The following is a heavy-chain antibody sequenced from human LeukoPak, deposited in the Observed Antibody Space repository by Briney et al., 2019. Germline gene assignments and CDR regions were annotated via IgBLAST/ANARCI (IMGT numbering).Heavy chain of an antibody. CDR1: GGSISTYY. J-gene: IGHJ4*02. D-gene: IGHD5-18*01. Sequence: SETLSLTCTVSGGSISTYYWSWIRQPPGKGLEWVGYIYYSGSTNYNPSLKSRVTISVDTSKTQFSLKLSSVTAADTAVYYCARSRGYSYGTTFLDYWGQGTLVTVSS. CDR2: IYYSGST. V-gene: IGHV4-59*08. CDR3: ARSRGYSYGTTFLDY.